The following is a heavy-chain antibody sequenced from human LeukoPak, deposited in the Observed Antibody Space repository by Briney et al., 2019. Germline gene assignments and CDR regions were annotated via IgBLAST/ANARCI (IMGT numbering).Heavy chain of an antibody. CDR3: ARGAAPYYYYYGMDV. V-gene: IGHV1-69*13. CDR2: IIPIFGTA. CDR1: GGTFSSYA. Sequence: SVKVSCKASGGTFSSYAISWVRQAPGQGLEWMGGIIPIFGTANYAQKFQGRVTITADESTSTAYMELSSLRSEDTAVYYCARGAAPYYYYYGMDVWGQGTTVTVSS. D-gene: IGHD1-26*01. J-gene: IGHJ6*02.